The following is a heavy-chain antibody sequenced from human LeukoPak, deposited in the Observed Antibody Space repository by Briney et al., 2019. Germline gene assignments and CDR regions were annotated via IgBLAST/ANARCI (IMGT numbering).Heavy chain of an antibody. CDR2: VSNGGGNTI. Sequence: PGGSLRLSCAASGFTLSDYYMTWIRQAPGKGLEWVSYVSNGGGNTIFYADSVMGRFTVFRDYAKNSLYLQMNSLRAEDTAVYYCARDKSNKGHDCWGQGTLVTVSP. J-gene: IGHJ4*02. CDR3: ARDKSNKGHDC. CDR1: GFTLSDYY. V-gene: IGHV3-11*01.